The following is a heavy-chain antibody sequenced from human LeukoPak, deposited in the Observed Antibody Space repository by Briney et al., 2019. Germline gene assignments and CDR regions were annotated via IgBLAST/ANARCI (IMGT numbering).Heavy chain of an antibody. CDR2: IIPIFGTA. Sequence: ASVKVSCKASGGTFSSYAISWGRQAPGQGLEWMGGIIPIFGTANYAQKFQGRVTITADESTSTAYMELSSLRSEDTVVYYCARGYCSGGSCPTGFDYWGQGTLVTVSS. D-gene: IGHD2-15*01. CDR1: GGTFSSYA. CDR3: ARGYCSGGSCPTGFDY. J-gene: IGHJ4*02. V-gene: IGHV1-69*13.